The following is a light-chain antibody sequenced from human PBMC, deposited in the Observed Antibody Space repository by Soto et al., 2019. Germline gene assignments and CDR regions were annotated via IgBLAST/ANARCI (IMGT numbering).Light chain of an antibody. CDR2: GAS. Sequence: EIVLTQSPGTLSLSPGERATLSCRASQSVSSSYLAWYQQKPGQAPRLLIYGASSRATGIPYRFSGSGSGTDFTLTISRLEPEDFAVYYCQQYGSSPWTFGQGTKLDIK. J-gene: IGKJ1*01. CDR1: QSVSSSY. V-gene: IGKV3-20*01. CDR3: QQYGSSPWT.